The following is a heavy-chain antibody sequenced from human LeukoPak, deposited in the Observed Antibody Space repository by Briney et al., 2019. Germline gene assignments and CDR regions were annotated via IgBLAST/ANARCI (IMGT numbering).Heavy chain of an antibody. CDR2: IYTSGST. CDR1: GGSISSGSYY. V-gene: IGHV4-61*02. Sequence: SETLSLTCTVSGGSISSGSYYWSWIRQPAGKGLEWIGRIYTSGSTNYNPSLKSRVTISVDTSKNQFSLKLSSVTAADTAVYYCATGGYLTLFDYWGKATLVTVSS. CDR3: ATGGYLTLFDY. D-gene: IGHD3-16*01. J-gene: IGHJ4*02.